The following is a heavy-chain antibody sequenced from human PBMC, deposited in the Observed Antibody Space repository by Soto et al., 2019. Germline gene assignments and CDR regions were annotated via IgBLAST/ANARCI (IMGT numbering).Heavy chain of an antibody. Sequence: QSGGSLRLSCAASGFTFSSYGMHWVRQAPGKGLEWVAVISYDGSNKYYADSVKGRFTISRDNSKNTLYLQMNSLRAEDTAVYYCAKDRGSSCPDYWGQGTLVTVSS. CDR2: ISYDGSNK. J-gene: IGHJ4*02. V-gene: IGHV3-30*18. CDR1: GFTFSSYG. CDR3: AKDRGSSCPDY. D-gene: IGHD6-13*01.